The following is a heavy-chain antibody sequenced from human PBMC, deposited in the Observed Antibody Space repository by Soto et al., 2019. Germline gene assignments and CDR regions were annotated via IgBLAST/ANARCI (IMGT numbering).Heavy chain of an antibody. J-gene: IGHJ6*02. CDR3: ARSRDGYSFYFYYGMDG. CDR1: GFTFTSYG. V-gene: IGHV3-30*03. CDR2: ILHDGSAE. Sequence: PCGSLRLSSAASGFTFTSYGMDWVLQAPGKGLEWMALILHDGSAEYYADSVKGRFTISRDNSKNTLYLQMNSLRAEDTAVYYCARSRDGYSFYFYYGMDGWGQGTTVTVSS. D-gene: IGHD4-4*01.